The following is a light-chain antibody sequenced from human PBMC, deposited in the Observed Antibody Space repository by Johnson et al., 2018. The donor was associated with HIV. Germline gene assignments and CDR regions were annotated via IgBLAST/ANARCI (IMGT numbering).Light chain of an antibody. V-gene: IGLV1-51*02. CDR1: SSNIGNSY. Sequence: QSVLTQPPSVSAAPGQKVTISCSGSSSNIGNSYVSWYQQLPRTAPKLLIYENNKRPSGIPDRFSGSKSGTSATLGITGLQAGDEADYYCGTWDNSLSIGYVFGTGTKVTVL. CDR3: GTWDNSLSIGYV. J-gene: IGLJ1*01. CDR2: ENN.